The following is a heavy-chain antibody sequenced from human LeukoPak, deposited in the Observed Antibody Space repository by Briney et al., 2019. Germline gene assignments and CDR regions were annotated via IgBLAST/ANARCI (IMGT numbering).Heavy chain of an antibody. V-gene: IGHV4-59*12. CDR1: DGSITNYD. CDR2: VHYSGTA. CDR3: ARERRRDYYDSRGAFDI. D-gene: IGHD3-22*01. Sequence: SETLSLTCTVSDGSITNYDWSWVRQPPGKGLEFIGHVHYSGTANYNPSLRSRVTISVDTSKNQFSLKLSSVTAADTAVYYCARERRRDYYDSRGAFDIWGQGTMVTVSS. J-gene: IGHJ3*02.